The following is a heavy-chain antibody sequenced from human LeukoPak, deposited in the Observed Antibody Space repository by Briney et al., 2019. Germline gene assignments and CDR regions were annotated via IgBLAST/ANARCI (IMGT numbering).Heavy chain of an antibody. CDR3: AKRRGLELLYYYYMDV. D-gene: IGHD1-7*01. CDR2: ISGSAISP. J-gene: IGHJ6*03. Sequence: QAGGSLRLSCAASGFTFSTYGMSWVRQAPGKGLEWVSTISGSAISPYYADSVKGRFTISRDNSKNTLYLQMNSLRAEDTAVYYCAKRRGLELLYYYYMDVWGKGATVTVSS. CDR1: GFTFSTYG. V-gene: IGHV3-23*01.